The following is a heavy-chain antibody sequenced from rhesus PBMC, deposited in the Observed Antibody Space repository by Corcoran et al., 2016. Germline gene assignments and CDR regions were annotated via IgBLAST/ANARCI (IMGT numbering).Heavy chain of an antibody. V-gene: IGHV4-80*01. J-gene: IGHJ6*01. CDR2: INGNRGST. D-gene: IGHD3-3*01. CDR1: GASISSYW. CDR3: ARSLYNFWSGYPYYGLDS. Sequence: QVQLQESGPGLVKPSETLSLTCAVSGASISSYWWNWIRQPPGKGLEWIGAINGNRGSTTSNPTLKSRVTISKDAAKNQFSLKLSSVTAADTAVYYCARSLYNFWSGYPYYGLDSWGQGVVVTVSS.